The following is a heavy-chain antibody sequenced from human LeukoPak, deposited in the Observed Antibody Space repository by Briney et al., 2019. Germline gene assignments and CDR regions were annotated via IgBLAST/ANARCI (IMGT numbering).Heavy chain of an antibody. J-gene: IGHJ6*03. CDR2: IIPIFGTA. CDR3: ARDIRFGRARYMDV. D-gene: IGHD3-10*01. CDR1: GGTFSSYA. Sequence: SVKVSCKASGGTFSSYAISWVRQAPGQGLEWMGGIIPIFGTANYAQKFQGRVTITADKSTSTAYMELSSLRSEDTAVYYCARDIRFGRARYMDVWGKGATVTVSS. V-gene: IGHV1-69*06.